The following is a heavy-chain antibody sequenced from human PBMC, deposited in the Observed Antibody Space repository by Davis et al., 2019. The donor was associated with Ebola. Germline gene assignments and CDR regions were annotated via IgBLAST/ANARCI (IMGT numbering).Heavy chain of an antibody. CDR2: ISHDGINK. CDR3: VAGGGFDF. Sequence: PGGSLRLSCAASGFTFSSYTMHWVRQSPGKGLEWVAVISHDGINKYYADSVKGRFTISRDNSKNTLYLQMDSLRAEDTGAYIAVAGGGFDFWGQGTLVTVSS. D-gene: IGHD6-19*01. J-gene: IGHJ4*02. CDR1: GFTFSSYT. V-gene: IGHV3-30*04.